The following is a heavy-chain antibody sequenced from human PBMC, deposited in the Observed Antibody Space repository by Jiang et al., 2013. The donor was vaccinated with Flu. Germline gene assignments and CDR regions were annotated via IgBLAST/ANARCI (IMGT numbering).Heavy chain of an antibody. CDR3: AKGTSSSGYESAFDI. J-gene: IGHJ3*02. CDR2: IYPGDSDT. V-gene: IGHV5-51*01. Sequence: QMPGKGLEWMGIIYPGDSDTRYSPSFQGQVTISADKSISTAYLQWSSLKASDTAMYYCAKGTSSSGYESAFDIWGQGTMVTVSS. D-gene: IGHD3-22*01.